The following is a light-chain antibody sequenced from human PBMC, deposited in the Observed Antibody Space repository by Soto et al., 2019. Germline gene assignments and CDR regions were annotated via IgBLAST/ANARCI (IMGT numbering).Light chain of an antibody. CDR3: QVWDSSSDHYV. CDR2: DDS. J-gene: IGLJ1*01. V-gene: IGLV3-21*02. Sequence: SYELTQPPSVSVAPGQTARITCWGNNIGSKSVHWYQQKPGQAPVLVVYDDSDRPSGIPERFSGSNSGNTATLTISRVEVGDEADYYCQVWDSSSDHYVFGTGTKVTVL. CDR1: NIGSKS.